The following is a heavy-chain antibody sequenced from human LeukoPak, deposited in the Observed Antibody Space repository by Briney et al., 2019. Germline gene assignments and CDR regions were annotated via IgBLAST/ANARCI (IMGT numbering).Heavy chain of an antibody. CDR2: INAGNGNT. D-gene: IGHD2-21*02. Sequence: ASVKVSCKASGGTFSSYAISWVRQAPGQRLEWMGWINAGNGNTKYSQKFQGRVTITRDTSASTAYMELSSLRSEDTAVYYCARYCGGDCWNFDYWGQGTLVTVSS. CDR1: GGTFSSYA. CDR3: ARYCGGDCWNFDY. J-gene: IGHJ4*02. V-gene: IGHV1-3*01.